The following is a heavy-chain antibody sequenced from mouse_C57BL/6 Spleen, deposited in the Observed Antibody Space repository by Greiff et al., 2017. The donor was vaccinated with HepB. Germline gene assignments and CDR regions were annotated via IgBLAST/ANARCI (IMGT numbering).Heavy chain of an antibody. D-gene: IGHD2-4*01. CDR2: FYPGSGSI. CDR1: GYTFTEYT. CDR3: ARHERGDYDGGSYAMDY. V-gene: IGHV1-62-2*01. J-gene: IGHJ4*01. Sequence: QVQLQQSGAELVKPGASVKLSCKASGYTFTEYTIHWVKQRSGQGLEWIGWFYPGSGSIKYNEKFKDKATLTADKSSSTVYMELSRLTSEDSAVYFCARHERGDYDGGSYAMDYWGQGTSVTVSS.